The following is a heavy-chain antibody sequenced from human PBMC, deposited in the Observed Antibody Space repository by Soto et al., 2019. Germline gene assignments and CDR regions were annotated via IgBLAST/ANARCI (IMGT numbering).Heavy chain of an antibody. Sequence: QVQLVQSGAEVKKPGASVKVSCKASGYTFTSYYMHWVRQAPGQGLEWMGIINPSGGSTSYAQKFKGRVTMTRDTSTSTVYMELSSLRSEDTAVYYCARGRTERLAAAGPRDDAFDIWGQGTMVTVSS. CDR1: GYTFTSYY. V-gene: IGHV1-46*01. CDR2: INPSGGST. D-gene: IGHD6-13*01. CDR3: ARGRTERLAAAGPRDDAFDI. J-gene: IGHJ3*02.